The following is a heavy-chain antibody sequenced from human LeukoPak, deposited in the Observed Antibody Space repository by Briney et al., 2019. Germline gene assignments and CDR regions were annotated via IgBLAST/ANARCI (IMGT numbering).Heavy chain of an antibody. Sequence: ASVKVSCKASVGTFSSYAISWVRQAPGQGLEWMGRLIPILGIANYAQKFQGRVTITADKSTSTAYMELSSLRSEDTAVYYCARGGGITMKIPNYYFDYWGQGTLVTVSS. V-gene: IGHV1-69*04. D-gene: IGHD3-22*01. CDR2: LIPILGIA. CDR3: ARGGGITMKIPNYYFDY. J-gene: IGHJ4*02. CDR1: VGTFSSYA.